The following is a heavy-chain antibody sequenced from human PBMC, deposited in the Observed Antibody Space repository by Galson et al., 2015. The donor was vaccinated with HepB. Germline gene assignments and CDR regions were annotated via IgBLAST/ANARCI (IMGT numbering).Heavy chain of an antibody. CDR1: GFTFSIYA. J-gene: IGHJ4*02. V-gene: IGHV3-64D*06. CDR2: ISNDGDSA. CDR3: LKEHFDY. Sequence: SLRLSCAASGFTFSIYAMHWVRQAPGKGLEYISLISNDGDSAFYADSVKGRFTISRDNSKNTLFLQMNTLGSEDTAVYYCLKEHFDYWGRGTRVTVSS.